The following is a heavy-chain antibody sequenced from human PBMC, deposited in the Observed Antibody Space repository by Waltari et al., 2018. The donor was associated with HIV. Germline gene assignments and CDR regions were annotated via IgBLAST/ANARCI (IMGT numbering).Heavy chain of an antibody. Sequence: QVQLQQWGARILKPSETLSLTCAVYGGSFSGYYWSWIRQSPGRGLEWIGAINHNEITKYNPSLKSRVTISVDTSKNQFSLKVSSLTAADTAIYYCARLYGRDSSGYYSYYYHGIDVWGQGTTVTVSS. CDR3: ARLYGRDSSGYYSYYYHGIDV. CDR2: INHNEIT. V-gene: IGHV4-34*01. D-gene: IGHD3-22*01. J-gene: IGHJ6*02. CDR1: GGSFSGYY.